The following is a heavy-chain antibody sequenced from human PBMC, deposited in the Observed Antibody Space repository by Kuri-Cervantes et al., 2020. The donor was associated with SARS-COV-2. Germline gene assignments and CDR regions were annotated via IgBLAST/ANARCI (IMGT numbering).Heavy chain of an antibody. CDR1: EFTFSRYG. CDR2: IGYDGSDK. Sequence: GGSLRLSCAASEFTFSRYGIHWVRQAPGKGLQWVAFIGYDGSDKYYADSVKGRFTISRDNSKNTLYLQMNSLRAEDTAAYYCAKSDWFDPWGQGTLVTVSS. V-gene: IGHV3-30*02. J-gene: IGHJ5*02. CDR3: AKSDWFDP.